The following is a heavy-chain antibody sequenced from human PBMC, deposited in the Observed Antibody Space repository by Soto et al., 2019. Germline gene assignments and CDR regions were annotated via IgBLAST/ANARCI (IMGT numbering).Heavy chain of an antibody. Sequence: ASVKVSCKASGYTFTGYYMHWVRQAPGQGLEWMGGIIPNFGTANYAQKFQGRVTITADESTSTAYMELSSLRSEDTAVYYCASHSFWSGYWWYFDLWGRGTLVTVSS. D-gene: IGHD3-3*01. J-gene: IGHJ2*01. CDR3: ASHSFWSGYWWYFDL. CDR2: IIPNFGTA. V-gene: IGHV1-69*13. CDR1: GYTFTGYY.